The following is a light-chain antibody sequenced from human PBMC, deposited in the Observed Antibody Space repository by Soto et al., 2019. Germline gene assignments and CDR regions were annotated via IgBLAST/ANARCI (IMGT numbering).Light chain of an antibody. J-gene: IGLJ1*01. CDR3: SSYTSTSTLYV. Sequence: QSVLTQPASVSGSPGQSITISCTGTSSDIGGYNYVSWYQQLPGKVPKLIIYDVSNRPSGVSDRFSGSESGNAASLTISGLQAEDEADYYCSSYTSTSTLYVFGTGTKLTVL. CDR1: SSDIGGYNY. CDR2: DVS. V-gene: IGLV2-14*03.